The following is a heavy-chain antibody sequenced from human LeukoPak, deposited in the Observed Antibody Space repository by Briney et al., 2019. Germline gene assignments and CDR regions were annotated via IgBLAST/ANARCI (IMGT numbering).Heavy chain of an antibody. J-gene: IGHJ4*02. Sequence: GGSLRLSCAASGFTVSSNQMTWVRQAPGKGLEWVSIIYGSGSTYYADSVKGRFTISRDNSKNTLYLQMNSLRAEDTAVNYCEFGALTGDLDYWGQGTLVTVSS. D-gene: IGHD7-27*01. CDR2: IYGSGST. V-gene: IGHV3-66*03. CDR1: GFTVSSNQ. CDR3: EFGALTGDLDY.